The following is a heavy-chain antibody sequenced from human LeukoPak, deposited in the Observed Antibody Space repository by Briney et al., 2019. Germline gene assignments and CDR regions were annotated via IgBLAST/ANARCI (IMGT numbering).Heavy chain of an antibody. Sequence: GGSLRLSCAASGLIFKDAWMTWVRQAPGKGLEWVSGISDSGGSPYYADSVKGRFTISRDNSKNTLYLQMNGLRAEDTAIYYCATYRRGYHDTNESYYFDYWGQGTLVTVSS. V-gene: IGHV3-23*01. CDR1: GLIFKDAW. CDR2: ISDSGGSP. J-gene: IGHJ4*02. CDR3: ATYRRGYHDTNESYYFDY. D-gene: IGHD2-8*01.